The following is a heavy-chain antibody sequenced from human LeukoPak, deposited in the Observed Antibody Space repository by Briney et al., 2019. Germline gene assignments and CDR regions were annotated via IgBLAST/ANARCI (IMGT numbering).Heavy chain of an antibody. CDR1: GYTFSTYD. CDR3: AKGGGITDYARFDY. Sequence: GRSLTLSCTVSGYTFSTYDMNWVRQAPGKGLEWVAIISYDEGNTYYADSVKGRFTISRDNSKNTLYLQMNSLSAEDTAVYYCAKGGGITDYARFDYWGQGTLVTVSS. J-gene: IGHJ4*02. V-gene: IGHV3-30*18. CDR2: ISYDEGNT. D-gene: IGHD1-14*01.